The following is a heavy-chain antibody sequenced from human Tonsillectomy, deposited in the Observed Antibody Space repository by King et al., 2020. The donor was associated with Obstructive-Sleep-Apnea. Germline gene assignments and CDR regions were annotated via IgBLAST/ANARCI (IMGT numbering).Heavy chain of an antibody. V-gene: IGHV4-39*07. CDR2: IYYSGST. CDR1: GGSISSSSYY. Sequence: QLQESGPGLVKPSETLSLTCTVSGGSISSSSYYWGWIRQPPGKGLEWIGSIYYSGSTYYNPSLKSRVTISVDTSKNQFSLKLSSVTAADTAVYYCARWRPAGTPHYFDYWGQGTLVTVSS. D-gene: IGHD1-14*01. J-gene: IGHJ4*02. CDR3: ARWRPAGTPHYFDY.